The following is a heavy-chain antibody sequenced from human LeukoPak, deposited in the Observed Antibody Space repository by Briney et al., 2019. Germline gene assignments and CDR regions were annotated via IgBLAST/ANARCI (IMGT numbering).Heavy chain of an antibody. CDR2: IYSDNT. D-gene: IGHD4-11*01. CDR3: AKTRQYQPDAFDI. Sequence: GGSLRLSCTVSGFTVSSNSMSWVRQAPGKGLEWVSFIYSDNTHYSDSVKGRFTISRDNAKNSLYLQMNSLRAEDTALYYCAKTRQYQPDAFDIWGQGTMVTVSS. J-gene: IGHJ3*02. V-gene: IGHV3-53*01. CDR1: GFTVSSNS.